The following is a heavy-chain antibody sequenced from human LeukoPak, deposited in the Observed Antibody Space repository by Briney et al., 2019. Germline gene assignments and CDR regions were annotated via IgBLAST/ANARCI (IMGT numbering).Heavy chain of an antibody. CDR3: ARGSLFHRGRAPLGTSCYVY. D-gene: IGHD2-2*01. Sequence: GASVKVSCKASGYTFTSYDINWVRQATGQGLEWMGWMNPNSGNTGYAQKFQGRVTMTRNTSISTAYMELSSLRSEDTAVYYCARGSLFHRGRAPLGTSCYVYWGQGTLVTVSS. V-gene: IGHV1-8*01. J-gene: IGHJ4*02. CDR1: GYTFTSYD. CDR2: MNPNSGNT.